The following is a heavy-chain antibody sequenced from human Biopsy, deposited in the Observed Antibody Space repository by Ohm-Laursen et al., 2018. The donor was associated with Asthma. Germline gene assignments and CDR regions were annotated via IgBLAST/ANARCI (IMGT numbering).Heavy chain of an antibody. CDR3: ARTHERWTSIQDDALDI. CDR2: ISYDGHNQ. D-gene: IGHD4-23*01. V-gene: IGHV3-30*06. Sequence: SLRLSCAASGFTFRTYGMHWVRQTPGKGLEWLSSISYDGHNQHYADSVKGRFTISRDNSRNTLYLQMNSLRVEDTAIYYCARTHERWTSIQDDALDIWGQGTMVIVSS. J-gene: IGHJ3*02. CDR1: GFTFRTYG.